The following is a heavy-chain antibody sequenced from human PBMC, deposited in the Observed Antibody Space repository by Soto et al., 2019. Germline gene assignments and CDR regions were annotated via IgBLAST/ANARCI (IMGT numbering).Heavy chain of an antibody. D-gene: IGHD2-15*01. CDR3: AKGRKSTEKDISVMLAAASSIQH. V-gene: IGHV3-23*01. CDR2: ISATGATT. Sequence: GSLRLSCVASGFTFSDYAMTWVRQAPGKGLEWVSVISATGATTYYADSVRGRFTISRDNSKNTLNLQMNDLRVEDTAVIYCAKGRKSTEKDISVMLAAASSIQHWGQGTLVTVSS. CDR1: GFTFSDYA. J-gene: IGHJ1*01.